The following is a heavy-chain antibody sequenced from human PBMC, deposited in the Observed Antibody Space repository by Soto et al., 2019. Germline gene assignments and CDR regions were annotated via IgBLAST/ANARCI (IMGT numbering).Heavy chain of an antibody. CDR1: GGSISSSY. CDR2: IYSSGST. D-gene: IGHD1-1*01. CDR3: ARHRVGTQPTPNNWFDP. J-gene: IGHJ5*02. Sequence: QVQLQESGPGLVKPSETLSLTCTVSGGSISSSYWSWIRQPAGKGLEWIGRIYSSGSTNYNPSLKSRVTMSADTSKNQFSLKLSAVTAADTAVYYCARHRVGTQPTPNNWFDPWGQGTLVTVSS. V-gene: IGHV4-4*07.